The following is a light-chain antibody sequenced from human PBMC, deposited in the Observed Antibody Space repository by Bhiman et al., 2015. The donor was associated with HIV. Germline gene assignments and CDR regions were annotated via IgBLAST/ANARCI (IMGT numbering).Light chain of an antibody. V-gene: IGLV2-14*03. Sequence: QSALTQPASVSGLLDSRSPSPALDPAVTLVVITMSPGTNNTQAKPPKLMIYDVTNRPSGVSNRFSGSKSGNTASLTISGLQAEDEADYYCSSLTSSLTYVFGTGTNVTVL. J-gene: IGLJ1*01. CDR3: SSLTSSLTYV. CDR1: AVTLVVIT. CDR2: DVT.